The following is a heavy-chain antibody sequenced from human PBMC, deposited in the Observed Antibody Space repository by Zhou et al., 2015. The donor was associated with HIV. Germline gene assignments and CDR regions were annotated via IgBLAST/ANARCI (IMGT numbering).Heavy chain of an antibody. D-gene: IGHD3-22*01. Sequence: QVQLVQSGAEVKKPGSSVKVSCKASGGTFSSYTISWVRQAPGQGLEWMGRIIPILGIANYAQKFQGRVTITADKSTSTAYMELSSLRSEDTAVYYCARESVVVVIFDYWGQGTLVTVSS. J-gene: IGHJ4*02. CDR1: GGTFSSYT. CDR3: ARESVVVVIFDY. V-gene: IGHV1-69*08. CDR2: IIPILGIA.